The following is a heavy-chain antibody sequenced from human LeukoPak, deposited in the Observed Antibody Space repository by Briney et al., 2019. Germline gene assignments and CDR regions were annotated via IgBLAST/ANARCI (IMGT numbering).Heavy chain of an antibody. CDR3: ASRMITMGYYYYGMDV. Sequence: SVKVSCKASGGTFSSYAISWVRQAPGQGLEWMGGIIPIFGTANYAQKFQGRVTITADESTSTAYMELSSLRSEDTAVYYCASRMITMGYYYYGMDVWGQGTTVTVSS. V-gene: IGHV1-69*13. J-gene: IGHJ6*02. CDR1: GGTFSSYA. CDR2: IIPIFGTA. D-gene: IGHD3-16*01.